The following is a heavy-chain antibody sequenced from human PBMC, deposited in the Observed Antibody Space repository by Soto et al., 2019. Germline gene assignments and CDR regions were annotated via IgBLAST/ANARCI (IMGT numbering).Heavy chain of an antibody. V-gene: IGHV4-59*08. CDR3: ARHGTMVRGVITPYYYYGMDV. CDR1: GGSISSYY. D-gene: IGHD3-10*01. J-gene: IGHJ6*02. CDR2: IYYSGST. Sequence: SETLSLTCTVSGGSISSYYWSWIRQPPGKGLEWIGYIYYSGSTNYNPSLKSRVTISVDTSKNQFSLKLSSVTAADTAVYYCARHGTMVRGVITPYYYYGMDVWGQGTTVTVSS.